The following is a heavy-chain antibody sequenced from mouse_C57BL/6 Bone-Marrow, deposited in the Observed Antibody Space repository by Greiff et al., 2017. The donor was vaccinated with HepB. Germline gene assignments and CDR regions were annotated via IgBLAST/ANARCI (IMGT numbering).Heavy chain of an antibody. Sequence: EVKLMESGGGLVQPKGSLKLSCAASGFSFNTYAMNWVRQAPGKGLEWVARIRSKSNNYATYYADSVKDRFTISRDDSESMLYLQMNNLKTEDTAMYYCVIPSMVTRSEFAYWGQGTLVTVSA. CDR3: VIPSMVTRSEFAY. CDR2: IRSKSNNYAT. CDR1: GFSFNTYA. D-gene: IGHD2-2*01. V-gene: IGHV10-1*01. J-gene: IGHJ3*01.